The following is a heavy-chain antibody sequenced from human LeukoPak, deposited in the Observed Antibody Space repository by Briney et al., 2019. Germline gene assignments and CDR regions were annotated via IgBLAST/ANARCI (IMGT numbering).Heavy chain of an antibody. CDR2: ISWNSGSI. CDR3: AKSTNYYDSSGYFDY. D-gene: IGHD3-22*01. CDR1: GFTFDDYA. Sequence: GGSLRLSCAASGFTFDDYAVHWVRQAPGKGLEWVSGISWNSGSIGYADSVKGRFTISRDNAKNSLYLQMNSLRAEDTALYYCAKSTNYYDSSGYFDYWGQGTLVTVSS. J-gene: IGHJ4*02. V-gene: IGHV3-9*01.